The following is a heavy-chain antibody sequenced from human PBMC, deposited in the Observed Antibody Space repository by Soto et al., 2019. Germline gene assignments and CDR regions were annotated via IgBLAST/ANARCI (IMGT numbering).Heavy chain of an antibody. CDR3: GRVYYDGDPQGGMDV. V-gene: IGHV1-69*06. D-gene: IGHD3-16*01. Sequence: QVQLVQSGAEVKKPGSSVKVSCKASGGTFSSYAISWVRQAPGQGLEWMGGIIPIFGTANYAQKFQGRVTITADKSTSTAYMELSSLRSEDKAVYYCGRVYYDGDPQGGMDVWGQGTTVTVSS. J-gene: IGHJ6*02. CDR2: IIPIFGTA. CDR1: GGTFSSYA.